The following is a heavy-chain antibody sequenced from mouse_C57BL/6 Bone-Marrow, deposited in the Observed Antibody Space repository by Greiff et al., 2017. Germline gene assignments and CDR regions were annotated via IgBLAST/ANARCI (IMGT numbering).Heavy chain of an antibody. Sequence: VQLKESGPGLVQPSQSLSITCTVSGFSLTSYGVHGVRQSPGKGLEWRGVIWSGGSTDYNAAFISRLSISKDNSKSQVFFKMNSLQADDTAIYYCARRPNYYGSSYDYAMDYWGQGTSVTVSS. CDR3: ARRPNYYGSSYDYAMDY. V-gene: IGHV2-2*01. CDR2: IWSGGST. D-gene: IGHD1-1*01. CDR1: GFSLTSYG. J-gene: IGHJ4*01.